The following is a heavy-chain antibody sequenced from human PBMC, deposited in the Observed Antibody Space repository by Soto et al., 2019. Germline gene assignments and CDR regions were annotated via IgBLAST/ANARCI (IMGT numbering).Heavy chain of an antibody. CDR2: INHSGST. CDR3: ANRMERPVVAFDI. J-gene: IGHJ3*02. V-gene: IGHV4-34*01. Sequence: PSETLSLTCAVYGGSFCGYYWGWIRQPPGKGLEWIGEINHSGSTNYNPSLKSRVTISVDTSKNQFSLKLSSVTAADTAVYYCANRMERPVVAFDIWGQGTMVT. CDR1: GGSFCGYY. D-gene: IGHD1-1*01.